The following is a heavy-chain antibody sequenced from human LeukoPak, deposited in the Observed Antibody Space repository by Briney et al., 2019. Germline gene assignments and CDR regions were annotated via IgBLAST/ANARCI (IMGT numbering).Heavy chain of an antibody. CDR1: GFTFSSYA. CDR3: AKDIRPGSIVVERMGA. D-gene: IGHD3-22*01. Sequence: GGSLRLSCAASGFTFSSYAMSWVRQAPGKGLEWVSAISGSGGSTYYADSVKGRFTISRDNSKNTLYLQMNSLRAEDTAVYYCAKDIRPGSIVVERMGAWGQGTLVTVSS. V-gene: IGHV3-23*01. J-gene: IGHJ5*02. CDR2: ISGSGGST.